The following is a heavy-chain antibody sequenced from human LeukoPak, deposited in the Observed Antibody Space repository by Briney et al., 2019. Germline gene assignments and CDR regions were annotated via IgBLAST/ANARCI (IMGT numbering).Heavy chain of an antibody. CDR2: IRYDGSNK. CDR3: AKDGQKSITMVRPHPYYFDY. CDR1: GFTFSSYG. D-gene: IGHD3-10*01. V-gene: IGHV3-30*02. Sequence: GGSLSLSCAASGFTFSSYGMHWVRQAQGKGLEWVAFIRYDGSNKYYADSVKGRFTISRENSKNTLYLQMNSLRAEDTAVYYCAKDGQKSITMVRPHPYYFDYWGQGTLVTVSS. J-gene: IGHJ4*02.